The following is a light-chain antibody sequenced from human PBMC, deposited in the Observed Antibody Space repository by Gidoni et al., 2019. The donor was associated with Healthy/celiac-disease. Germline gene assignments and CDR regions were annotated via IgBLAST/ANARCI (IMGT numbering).Light chain of an antibody. V-gene: IGKV1-9*01. CDR3: QQLNSYFR. CDR1: QGISSY. Sequence: DIQLNQSTSFLSASVGDRVTITCRASQGISSYLAWYQQKPGKAPKLLIYAASTLQSGVPSRFSGSGSGTEFTLTISSLQPEYFATYYCQQLNSYFRCGQGTKLEIK. J-gene: IGKJ2*03. CDR2: AAS.